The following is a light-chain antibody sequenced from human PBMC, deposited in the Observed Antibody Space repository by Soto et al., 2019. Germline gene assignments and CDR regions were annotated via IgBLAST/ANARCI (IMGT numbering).Light chain of an antibody. Sequence: DIQMTQSPSTLSASVGDRVTITCRASQSISSWLAWYQPKPGKAPKLLIYKASSLQSGVPSRFSGSGSGTEFTLTIRSLQPDDSATYYCHQYKNYWTFGHGTKVDIK. J-gene: IGKJ1*01. V-gene: IGKV1-5*03. CDR3: HQYKNYWT. CDR2: KAS. CDR1: QSISSW.